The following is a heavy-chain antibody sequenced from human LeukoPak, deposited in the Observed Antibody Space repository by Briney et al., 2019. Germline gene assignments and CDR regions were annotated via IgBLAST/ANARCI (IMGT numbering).Heavy chain of an antibody. V-gene: IGHV4-4*02. J-gene: IGHJ6*03. CDR2: ISHSGST. CDR1: GGSISSNNW. CDR3: ARPYYYYLDV. Sequence: PSETLSLTCAVSGGSISSNNWWGWVRQPPGKGLEWIGEISHSGSTNYNLSLKSRVTMSIDKSKNQFSLKLSSVTAADTAVYYCARPYYYYLDVWGKGTTVIVSS.